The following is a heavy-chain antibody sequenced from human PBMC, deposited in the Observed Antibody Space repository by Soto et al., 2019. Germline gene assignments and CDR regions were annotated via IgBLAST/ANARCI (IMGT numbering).Heavy chain of an antibody. J-gene: IGHJ4*02. CDR2: IYSSGST. CDR3: ARLQRAYDFAEFGFDS. CDR1: GGSISNYY. Sequence: PSETLSLTCTVSGGSISNYYWSWIRQPPGKGLEWIGYIYSSGSTNYKPSLESRVTMSIDTSRNQFSLKLTSVTAADTAVYYCARLQRAYDFAEFGFDSWGQGNLVTGS. V-gene: IGHV4-59*01. D-gene: IGHD3-16*01.